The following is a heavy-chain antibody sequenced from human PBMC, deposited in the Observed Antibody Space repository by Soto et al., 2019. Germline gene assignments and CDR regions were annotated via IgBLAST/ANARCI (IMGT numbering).Heavy chain of an antibody. CDR1: GFTFSSYS. V-gene: IGHV3-48*02. Sequence: GGSLRLSCAASGFTFSSYSMNWVRQAPGKGLEWVSYISSSSSTIYYADSVKGRFTISRDNAKNSLYLQMNSLRDEDTAVYYCARDRSWLQTYYYGMDVWGQGTTVTVSS. CDR2: ISSSSSTI. D-gene: IGHD5-18*01. J-gene: IGHJ6*02. CDR3: ARDRSWLQTYYYGMDV.